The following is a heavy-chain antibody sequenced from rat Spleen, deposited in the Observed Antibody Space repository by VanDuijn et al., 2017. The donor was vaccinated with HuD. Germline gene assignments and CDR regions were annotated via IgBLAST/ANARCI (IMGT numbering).Heavy chain of an antibody. CDR3: AREEFGVDY. V-gene: IGHV4-2*01. D-gene: IGHD4-3*01. J-gene: IGHJ2*01. CDR1: GFNFNDYW. CDR2: INKDSSII. Sequence: EVKLVESGGGLVQPGRSLKLSCAASGFNFNDYWMGWVRQAPGKGLEWIGEINKDSSIIKYSPSLKDKFTISRDNAQNSLYLQMNKLGSEDTAIYYCAREEFGVDYWGQGVMVTVSS.